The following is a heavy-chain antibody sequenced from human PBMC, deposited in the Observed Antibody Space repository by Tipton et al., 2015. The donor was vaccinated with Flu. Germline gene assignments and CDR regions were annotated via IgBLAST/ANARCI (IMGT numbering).Heavy chain of an antibody. V-gene: IGHV4-59*01. CDR3: ARQIPAATKGRFDS. CDR2: IYYTGNP. J-gene: IGHJ5*01. Sequence: TLSLTCTISGGSMSQYYWSWIRQSPGKGLEWIGYIYYTGNPNYNPSLRGRVTISVETSKNQVSLKLTSVTAADTAMYYCARQIPAATKGRFDSWGQGNLVTV. D-gene: IGHD2-2*01. CDR1: GGSMSQYY.